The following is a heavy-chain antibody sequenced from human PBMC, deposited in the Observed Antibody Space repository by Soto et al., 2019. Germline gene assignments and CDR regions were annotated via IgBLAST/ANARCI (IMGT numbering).Heavy chain of an antibody. Sequence: GGSLRLSCAASGFTFSSYAMSWVRQAPGKGLEWVSAISGSGGSTYYADSVKGRFTISRDNSKNTLYLQMNSLRAQDTAVYYCAKAPYSSIWQNWFDPLGQGTLVTVSS. CDR2: ISGSGGST. J-gene: IGHJ5*02. D-gene: IGHD6-13*01. CDR3: AKAPYSSIWQNWFDP. CDR1: GFTFSSYA. V-gene: IGHV3-23*01.